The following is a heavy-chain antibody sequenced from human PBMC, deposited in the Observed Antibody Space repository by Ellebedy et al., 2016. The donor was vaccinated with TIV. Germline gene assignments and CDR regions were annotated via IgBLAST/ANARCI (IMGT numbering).Heavy chain of an antibody. Sequence: GGSLRLSXAASGFTFSNYAIHWVRQAPGKGLEWVAVISYDGSNEYYADSVEGRFTISRDNSKNTLYLQMNSLRAEDTAVYYCAKDLHGYDYYYFYYMDVWGKGTTVTVSS. CDR3: AKDLHGYDYYYFYYMDV. CDR2: ISYDGSNE. J-gene: IGHJ6*03. CDR1: GFTFSNYA. D-gene: IGHD5-12*01. V-gene: IGHV3-30*18.